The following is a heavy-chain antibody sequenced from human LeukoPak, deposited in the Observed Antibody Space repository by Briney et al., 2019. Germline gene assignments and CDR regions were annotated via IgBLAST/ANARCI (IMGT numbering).Heavy chain of an antibody. CDR2: ISSSSSTI. D-gene: IGHD1-26*01. Sequence: GESLRLSCAASGFTFSSYSMNWVRQAPGKGLEWVSYISSSSSTIYYADSVKGRFTISRDNAKNSLYLQMNSLRAEDTAVYYCARDGAWELPPGYFGYWGQGTLVTVSS. V-gene: IGHV3-48*01. CDR1: GFTFSSYS. CDR3: ARDGAWELPPGYFGY. J-gene: IGHJ4*02.